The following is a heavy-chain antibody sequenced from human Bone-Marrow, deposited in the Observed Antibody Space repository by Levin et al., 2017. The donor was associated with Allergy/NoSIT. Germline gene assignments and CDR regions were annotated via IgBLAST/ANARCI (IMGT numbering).Heavy chain of an antibody. CDR1: GFTFSNYG. CDR3: VKDIVTEVD. D-gene: IGHD3-9*01. CDR2: ISYDGSHK. J-gene: IGHJ4*02. Sequence: GESLKISCQASGFTFSNYGIHWVRQAPGKGLEWVAVISYDGSHKFYGDSVKGRFTISRDNSKNTLYLQMNTLRVEDTAMYYCVKDIVTEVDWGQGTLVTVSS. V-gene: IGHV3-30*18.